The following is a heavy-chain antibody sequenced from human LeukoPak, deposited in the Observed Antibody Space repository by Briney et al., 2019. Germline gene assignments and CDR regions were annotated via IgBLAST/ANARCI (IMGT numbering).Heavy chain of an antibody. Sequence: PGGSLRLSCAASGFTFDDYAMHWVRQAPGKGLEWVSGISWNSGSIGYADSVKGRFTISRDNAKNSLYLQMNSLRAEDTALYYCAKDIRVVVAPGYMDVWGKGTTVTVSS. D-gene: IGHD3-22*01. V-gene: IGHV3-9*01. CDR3: AKDIRVVVAPGYMDV. J-gene: IGHJ6*03. CDR1: GFTFDDYA. CDR2: ISWNSGSI.